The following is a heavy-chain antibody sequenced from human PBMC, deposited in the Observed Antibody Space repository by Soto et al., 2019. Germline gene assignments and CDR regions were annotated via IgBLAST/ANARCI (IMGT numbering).Heavy chain of an antibody. CDR1: KC. D-gene: IGHD2-15*01. CDR2: IDWADDK. V-gene: IGHV2-70*12. J-gene: IGHJ5*02. Sequence: KCVSWICQRPGKALEWLALIDWADDKYYSTALKTRLTISKDTSKNQVGLTMTNMDPVDTATYYCAHSWYGSGGSCYFSNRSEPLGQRTPVTV. CDR3: AHSWYGSGGSCYFSNRSEP.